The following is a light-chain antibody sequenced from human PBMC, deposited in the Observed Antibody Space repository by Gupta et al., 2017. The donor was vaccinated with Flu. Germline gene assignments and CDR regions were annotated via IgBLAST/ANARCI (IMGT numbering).Light chain of an antibody. V-gene: IGKV1-39*01. J-gene: IGKJ4*01. CDR3: QQCAKTPLT. CDR2: AAS. CDR1: QSISSY. Sequence: DIQMTQSRSSLSASVGDRVTITCRASQSISSYLNWYQQKPGKAPKLLIYAASSLQSGVPSRFSGSGSGTDFTLTMSMLHPEDFATYYCQQCAKTPLTFGGGARVEMK.